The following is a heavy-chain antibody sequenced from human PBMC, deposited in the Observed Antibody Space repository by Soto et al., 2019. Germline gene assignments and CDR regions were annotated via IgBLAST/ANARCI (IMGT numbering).Heavy chain of an antibody. CDR2: IIPIVGTA. V-gene: IGHV1-69*12. CDR3: ASVETQRYYYGMDF. Sequence: QVQLVQSGAEVKKPGSSVKVSCKASGGTFSSYAISWVRQAPGQGLEWMGGIIPIVGTADYAQKFQGRVTTTADESTSTAYMELSSRRSEDTAVYYCASVETQRYYYGMDFWGQGTTVTVSS. D-gene: IGHD2-15*01. J-gene: IGHJ6*02. CDR1: GGTFSSYA.